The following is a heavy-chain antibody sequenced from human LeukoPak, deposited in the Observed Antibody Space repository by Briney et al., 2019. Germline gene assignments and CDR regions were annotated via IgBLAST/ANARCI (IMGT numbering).Heavy chain of an antibody. V-gene: IGHV1-18*01. CDR2: IITYNGNT. CDR3: AKTTVTSEEYFYYYMDV. J-gene: IGHJ6*03. CDR1: GYTFTIYG. Sequence: ASVKVSFKTSGYTFTIYGLSWVRQAPGQGLEWMGCIITYNGNTYYSQKLQGRVTMTTDTSTSTAYMELRSLRSDDTAVYYCAKTTVTSEEYFYYYMDVWGKGTTVTVSS. D-gene: IGHD4-17*01.